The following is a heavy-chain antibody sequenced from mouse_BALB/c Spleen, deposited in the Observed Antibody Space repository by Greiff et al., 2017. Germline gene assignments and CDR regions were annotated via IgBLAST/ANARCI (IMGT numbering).Heavy chain of an antibody. D-gene: IGHD1-1*01. V-gene: IGHV5-6-4*01. Sequence: DVKLVESGGGLVKPGGSLKLSCAASGFTFSSYTMSWVRQTPEKRLEWVATISSGGSYTYYPDSVKGRFTISRDNAKNTLYLQMSSLKSEDTAMYYCTREGDCGSSYFDYWGQGTTLTVSS. J-gene: IGHJ2*01. CDR2: ISSGGSYT. CDR3: TREGDCGSSYFDY. CDR1: GFTFSSYT.